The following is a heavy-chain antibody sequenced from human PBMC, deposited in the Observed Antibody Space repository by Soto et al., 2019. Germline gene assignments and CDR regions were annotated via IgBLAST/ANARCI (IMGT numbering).Heavy chain of an antibody. V-gene: IGHV3-53*01. D-gene: IGHD4-4*01. Sequence: VRLVESGGGLVQPGGSLRISCAASGFNVSSHYISWVRQAPGKGLEGLCIIHSGGATYYEDYVKDRFTISRDDSKNTLYLQMNSLRGEDTAVYYCARGGNLAFHVWGQGTMVTVSS. CDR2: IHSGGAT. CDR1: GFNVSSHY. J-gene: IGHJ3*01. CDR3: ARGGNLAFHV.